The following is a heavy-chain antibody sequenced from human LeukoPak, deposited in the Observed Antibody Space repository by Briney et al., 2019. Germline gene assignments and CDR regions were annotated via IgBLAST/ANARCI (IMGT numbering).Heavy chain of an antibody. CDR1: GGSISSSSYY. CDR2: IYHSGST. J-gene: IGHJ4*02. Sequence: SETLSLTCTVSGGSISSSSYYWGWIRQPPGKGLEWIGSIYHSGSTYYNTSLKSRVTISVDTSKNQFSLKLSSVTAADTAVYYCARDYCSGGSCYYGGDYWGQGTLVTVSS. V-gene: IGHV4-39*07. D-gene: IGHD2-15*01. CDR3: ARDYCSGGSCYYGGDY.